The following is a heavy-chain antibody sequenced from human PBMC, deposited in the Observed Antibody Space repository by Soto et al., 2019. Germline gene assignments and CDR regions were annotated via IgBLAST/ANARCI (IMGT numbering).Heavy chain of an antibody. CDR2: AYYVGTI. Sequence: QLHLQESGPGRVKPSETLSLTCSVSGGSISTSGSYWGWVRQAPEKGLEWIGSAYYVGTINYNPSLKPRLAISLDPSKNHFSLKLTSVTAADTAFYSWARLPLVRGVPAWGQGTLVTVSS. CDR1: GGSISTSGSY. J-gene: IGHJ5*02. CDR3: ARLPLVRGVPA. V-gene: IGHV4-39*01. D-gene: IGHD3-10*01.